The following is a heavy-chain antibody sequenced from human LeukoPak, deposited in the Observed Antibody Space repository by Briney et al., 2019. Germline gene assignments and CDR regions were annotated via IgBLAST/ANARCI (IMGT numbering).Heavy chain of an antibody. CDR2: INWNGGST. V-gene: IGHV3-20*04. Sequence: GSLRLSCAASGFTFDDYGMSWVRQAPGKGLEWVSGINWNGGSTGYADSVKGRFTISRDNAKNSLYLQMNSLRAEDTALYYCARGVPYGDYFERVVSFDYWGQGTLVTVSS. D-gene: IGHD4-17*01. CDR3: ARGVPYGDYFERVVSFDY. J-gene: IGHJ4*02. CDR1: GFTFDDYG.